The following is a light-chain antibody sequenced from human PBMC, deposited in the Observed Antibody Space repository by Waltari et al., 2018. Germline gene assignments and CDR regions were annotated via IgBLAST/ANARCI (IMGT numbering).Light chain of an antibody. J-gene: IGKJ1*01. CDR3: QQGSTFPPT. Sequence: EIQMTQSPSSVFAAGGDRVTITCRAGQDISSWLAWYQHKPGQAPNLLIYAVSTLQSGVPSRFSGSGSGTDFTLTISSLQPEDLATYYCQQGSTFPPTFGQGTKVEIK. V-gene: IGKV1-12*01. CDR1: QDISSW. CDR2: AVS.